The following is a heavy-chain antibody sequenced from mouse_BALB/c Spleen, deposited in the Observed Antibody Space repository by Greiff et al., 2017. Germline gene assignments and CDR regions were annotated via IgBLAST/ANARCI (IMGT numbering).Heavy chain of an antibody. Sequence: EVMLVESGGGLVQPGGSLRLSCATSGFTFTDYYMSWVRQPPGKALEWLGFIRNKANGYTTEYSASVKGRFTISRDNSQSILYLQMNTLRAEDSATYYCARDRGDYWGQGTTLTVSS. CDR3: ARDRGDY. V-gene: IGHV7-3*02. CDR1: GFTFTDYY. J-gene: IGHJ2*01. CDR2: IRNKANGYTT.